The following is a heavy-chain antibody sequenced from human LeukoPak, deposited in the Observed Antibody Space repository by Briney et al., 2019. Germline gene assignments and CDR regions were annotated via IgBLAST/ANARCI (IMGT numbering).Heavy chain of an antibody. V-gene: IGHV1-69*02. J-gene: IGHJ3*02. CDR2: IIPILGIA. D-gene: IGHD3-10*01. Sequence: SVRVSCKASGGTFSSYTISWVRQAPGQGLEWMGRIIPILGIANYAQRFQGRVTITADKSTSTAYMELSSLRSEDTAVYYCARGPSQWFGESAFDIWGQGTMVTVSS. CDR1: GGTFSSYT. CDR3: ARGPSQWFGESAFDI.